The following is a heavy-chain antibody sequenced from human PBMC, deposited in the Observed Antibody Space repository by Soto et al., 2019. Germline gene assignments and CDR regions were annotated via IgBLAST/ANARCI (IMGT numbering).Heavy chain of an antibody. CDR1: GFTFSSYA. V-gene: IGHV3-23*01. CDR2: ISGSGGST. J-gene: IGHJ4*02. CDR3: AKDLVGATTYGYFDY. D-gene: IGHD1-26*01. Sequence: EVQLLESGGGLVQPGGSLRLSCAASGFTFSSYAMSWVRQAPGKGLEWVSAISGSGGSTYYADSVKGRFTISRDNSKTTLYLQMNSLRAEDTAVYYCAKDLVGATTYGYFDYWGQGTLVTVSS.